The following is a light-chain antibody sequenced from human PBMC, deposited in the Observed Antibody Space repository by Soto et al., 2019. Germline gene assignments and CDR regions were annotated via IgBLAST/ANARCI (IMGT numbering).Light chain of an antibody. CDR3: QQYYSLWT. J-gene: IGKJ1*01. Sequence: DIVMTQSPDSLAVSLGERATINCKSSQSVLYSSNNKNYLAWYQQKPGQPPKLLIYWASTRESGVPDRFSGSGSGTVFTLTISSLQAEDVAVYYCQQYYSLWTFGQGTKVEIK. CDR1: QSVLYSSNNKNY. CDR2: WAS. V-gene: IGKV4-1*01.